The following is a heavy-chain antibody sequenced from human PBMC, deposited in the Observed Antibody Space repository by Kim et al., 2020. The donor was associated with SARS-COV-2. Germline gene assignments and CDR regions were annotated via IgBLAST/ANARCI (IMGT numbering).Heavy chain of an antibody. CDR1: GGSFSGYY. Sequence: SETLSLTCAVYGGSFSGYYWSWIRQPPGKGLEWIGEINHSGSTNYNPSLKSRVTISVDTSKNQFSLKLSSVTAADTAVYYCARGFIRIAVAGIWYYYYYMDVWGKGTTVTVSS. CDR2: INHSGST. J-gene: IGHJ6*03. CDR3: ARGFIRIAVAGIWYYYYYMDV. V-gene: IGHV4-34*01. D-gene: IGHD6-19*01.